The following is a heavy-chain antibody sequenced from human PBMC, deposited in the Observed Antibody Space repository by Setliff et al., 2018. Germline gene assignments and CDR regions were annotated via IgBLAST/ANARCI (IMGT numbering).Heavy chain of an antibody. CDR3: ARVARLVLSRNAFDI. J-gene: IGHJ3*02. Sequence: PSETLSLTCTVSGGSISSGGYYWSWIRQHPGKGLEWIGYIYYSGSTYYNPSLNSRVTVPVDTSKNQFSLKLSSVTAADTAVYYCARVARLVLSRNAFDIWGQGTMVTVSS. CDR2: IYYSGST. CDR1: GGSISSGGYY. D-gene: IGHD2-2*01. V-gene: IGHV4-31*03.